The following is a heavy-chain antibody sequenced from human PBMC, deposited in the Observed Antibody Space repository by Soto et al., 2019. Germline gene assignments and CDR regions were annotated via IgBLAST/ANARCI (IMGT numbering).Heavy chain of an antibody. CDR3: AKDGYGDRPYYFDY. CDR1: GFTFSTYA. CDR2: IGGRGGST. Sequence: EVQLLESGGGLVQPGGSLRLSCAASGFTFSTYALNWVRQAPGKGLEWVSAIGGRGGSTYFADSVKGRFSISRDSSKNTLYLQMNSPRAEDTAVYYCAKDGYGDRPYYFDYWGQGTLVTVSS. D-gene: IGHD4-17*01. V-gene: IGHV3-23*01. J-gene: IGHJ4*02.